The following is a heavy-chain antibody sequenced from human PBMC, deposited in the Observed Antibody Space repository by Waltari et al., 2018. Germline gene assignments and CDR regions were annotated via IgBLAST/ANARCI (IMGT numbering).Heavy chain of an antibody. CDR3: ARVWEMATNEDY. D-gene: IGHD5-12*01. CDR1: GFTFSSYA. V-gene: IGHV3-30*01. CDR2: ISYDGLNK. J-gene: IGHJ4*02. Sequence: QVQLVESGGGVVQPGRSLRLSCAASGFTFSSYAMHWVRQAPGKGLEWVAVISYDGLNKYYADSVKGRVTISRDKSKNTLYLQMNSLRAEDTAVYYCARVWEMATNEDYWGQGTLVTVSS.